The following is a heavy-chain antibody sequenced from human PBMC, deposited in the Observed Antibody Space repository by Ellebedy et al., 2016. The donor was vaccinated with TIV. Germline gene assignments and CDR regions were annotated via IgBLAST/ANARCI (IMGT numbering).Heavy chain of an antibody. J-gene: IGHJ4*02. CDR3: ARAATPSTPVDY. V-gene: IGHV4-59*01. CDR1: GGSISSYY. D-gene: IGHD2-15*01. Sequence: SETLSLTXTVSGGSISSYYWSWIRQPPGKGLEWIGYIYYSGSTNYNPSLKRRVTISVDTSKNQFSLKLSSVTAADTAVYYCARAATPSTPVDYWGQGTLVTVSS. CDR2: IYYSGST.